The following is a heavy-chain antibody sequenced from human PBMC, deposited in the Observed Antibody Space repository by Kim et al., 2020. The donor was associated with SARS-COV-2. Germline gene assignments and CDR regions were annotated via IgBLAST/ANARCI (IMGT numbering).Heavy chain of an antibody. CDR3: ARITGTVDY. J-gene: IGHJ4*02. D-gene: IGHD1-7*01. V-gene: IGHV3-11*03. Sequence: SYTNYADSVKGRFTISRDNAKNSLYLQMNSLRAEDTAVYYCARITGTVDYWGQGTLVTVSS. CDR2: SYT.